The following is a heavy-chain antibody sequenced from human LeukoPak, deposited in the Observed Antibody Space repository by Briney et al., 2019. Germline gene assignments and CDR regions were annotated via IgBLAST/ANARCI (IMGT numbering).Heavy chain of an antibody. CDR2: ISSSSSTI. V-gene: IGHV3-11*04. Sequence: GGSLRLSCAASGFTFSDYYMSWIRQAPGKGLEWVSYISSSSSTIYYADSVKGRFTISRDNAKNSLYLQMNSLRDEDTAVYYCARIIPSGGYGMDVWGQGTTVTVSS. J-gene: IGHJ6*02. CDR3: ARIIPSGGYGMDV. CDR1: GFTFSDYY. D-gene: IGHD3-16*01.